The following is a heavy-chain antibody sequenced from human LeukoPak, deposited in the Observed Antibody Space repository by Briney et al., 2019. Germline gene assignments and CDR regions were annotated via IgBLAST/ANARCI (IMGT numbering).Heavy chain of an antibody. J-gene: IGHJ2*01. CDR3: ARDLPDSYGPEGNWYFDL. CDR2: INSDGSST. D-gene: IGHD5-18*01. CDR1: GFTFSSYG. V-gene: IGHV3-74*01. Sequence: GGSLRLSCAASGFTFSSYGMHWVRQAPGKGLVCVSRINSDGSSTSYADSVKGRFTISRDNAKNTLYLQMNSLRAEDTAVYYCARDLPDSYGPEGNWYFDLWGRGTLVTVSS.